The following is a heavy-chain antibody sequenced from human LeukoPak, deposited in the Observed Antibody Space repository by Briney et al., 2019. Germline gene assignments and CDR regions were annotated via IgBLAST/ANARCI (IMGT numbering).Heavy chain of an antibody. CDR3: ARDTVDIVVVPAAPDY. V-gene: IGHV1-18*01. CDR1: GYTFTSYG. Sequence: ASVKVSCKGSGYTFTSYGISWVRQAPGQGLEWMGWISAYNGNTNYAQKLQGRVTMTTDTSTSTAYMELRSLRSDDTAVYYCARDTVDIVVVPAAPDYWGQGTLVTVSS. CDR2: ISAYNGNT. D-gene: IGHD2-2*01. J-gene: IGHJ4*02.